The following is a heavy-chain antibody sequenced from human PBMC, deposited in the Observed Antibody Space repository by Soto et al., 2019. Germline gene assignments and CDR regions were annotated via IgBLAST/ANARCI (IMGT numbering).Heavy chain of an antibody. Sequence: PSETLSLTCTVSGGSISSYYWSWIRQPPGKGLEWIGYIYYSGSTNYNPSLKSRVTISVDTSKNQFSLKLSSVTAADTAVYYCARVPRYCSGGSCYSAPFDYWGQGTLVTVPQ. CDR2: IYYSGST. CDR3: ARVPRYCSGGSCYSAPFDY. V-gene: IGHV4-59*01. D-gene: IGHD2-15*01. CDR1: GGSISSYY. J-gene: IGHJ4*02.